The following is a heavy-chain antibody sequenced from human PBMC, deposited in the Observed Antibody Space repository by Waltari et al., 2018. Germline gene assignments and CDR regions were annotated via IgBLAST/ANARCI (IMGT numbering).Heavy chain of an antibody. Sequence: EVQLLESGGGLVQPGGSLRLSCAASGFTFSRYAMTWVRQAPGKGLEWVSAISGSGGSTYYADSVKGRFTISRDNSKNTLYLQMNSLRAEDTAVYYCAKRELGMAYAFDIWGQGTMVTVSS. CDR3: AKRELGMAYAFDI. J-gene: IGHJ3*02. CDR1: GFTFSRYA. D-gene: IGHD7-27*01. CDR2: ISGSGGST. V-gene: IGHV3-23*01.